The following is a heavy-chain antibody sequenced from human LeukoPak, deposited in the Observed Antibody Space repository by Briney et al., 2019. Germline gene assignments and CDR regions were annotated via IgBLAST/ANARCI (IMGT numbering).Heavy chain of an antibody. D-gene: IGHD3-16*01. V-gene: IGHV3-11*01. CDR3: TRERRGSYFAFES. J-gene: IGHJ4*02. CDR1: GFSVSDYY. Sequence: GGSLRLSCAASGFSVSDYYMSWIRQSPGKGTEWISYVTSSGGSTKYADSVKGRFTISRDKAKNSVALQMNALRAEDTAVYYCTRERRGSYFAFESWGQGTLVTVSS. CDR2: VTSSGGST.